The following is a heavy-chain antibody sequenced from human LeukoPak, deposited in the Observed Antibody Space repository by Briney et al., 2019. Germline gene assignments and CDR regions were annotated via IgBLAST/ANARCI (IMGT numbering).Heavy chain of an antibody. CDR1: GGSISSYY. CDR3: ARDRGYYDSSGYYEKGAYYMDV. CDR2: IYTSGST. J-gene: IGHJ6*03. D-gene: IGHD3-22*01. Sequence: SETLSLTCTVSGGSISSYYWSWIRQPAGKGLEWIGRIYTSGSTNYNPSLKSRVTMSVDTSKNQFSLKLSSVTAADTAVYYCARDRGYYDSSGYYEKGAYYMDVWGKGTTVTISS. V-gene: IGHV4-4*07.